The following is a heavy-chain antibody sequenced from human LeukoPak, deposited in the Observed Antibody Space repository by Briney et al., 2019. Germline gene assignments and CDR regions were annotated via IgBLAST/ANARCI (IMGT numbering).Heavy chain of an antibody. CDR1: GFTLSSYW. D-gene: IGHD1-1*01. CDR2: IKLDGSEK. J-gene: IGHJ4*02. CDR3: ARGKVGFDY. Sequence: PGGSLRLSCAASGFTLSSYWMSWVRQAPGKGLEWVANIKLDGSEKYYVDSVKGRFTISRDNAKNSLYLQMNSLRAEDTAVYYCARGKVGFDYWGQGTLVTVSS. V-gene: IGHV3-7*01.